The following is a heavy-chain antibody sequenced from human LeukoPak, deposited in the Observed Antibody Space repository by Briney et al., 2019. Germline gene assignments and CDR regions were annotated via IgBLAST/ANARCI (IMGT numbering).Heavy chain of an antibody. V-gene: IGHV4-39*02. J-gene: IGHJ2*01. CDR3: ARARYYYDSSGPHWYFDL. CDR1: GVSITRSSYY. CDR2: MYHSGST. D-gene: IGHD3-22*01. Sequence: PSETLSLTCSVSGVSITRSSYYWGWIRQPPGKGLEWIASMYHSGSTYYSPSFKSRGTISVDTSKNQLSLKLSSVTAADTAVYYCARARYYYDSSGPHWYFDLWGRGTLVTVSS.